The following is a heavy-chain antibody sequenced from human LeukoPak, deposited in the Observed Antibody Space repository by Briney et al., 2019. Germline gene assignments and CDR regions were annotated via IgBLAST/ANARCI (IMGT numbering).Heavy chain of an antibody. CDR1: GFTFSSYA. Sequence: GGSLRLSCAASGFTFSSYAMSWVRQAPGKGLEWVSAISGSGGSTYYADSVKGRFTISRDNSKNTLYLQMNSLRAEGTAVYYCAKGGYCSGGSCHNWFDPWGQGTLVTVSS. V-gene: IGHV3-23*01. J-gene: IGHJ5*02. CDR2: ISGSGGST. CDR3: AKGGYCSGGSCHNWFDP. D-gene: IGHD2-15*01.